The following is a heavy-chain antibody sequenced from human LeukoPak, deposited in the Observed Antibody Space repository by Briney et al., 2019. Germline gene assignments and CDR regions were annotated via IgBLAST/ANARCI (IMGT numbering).Heavy chain of an antibody. CDR2: IYYSGST. CDR3: ARGPATSGGLPSGAFDI. J-gene: IGHJ3*02. Sequence: SETLSLTCTVSGGSISSSSYYWGWIRQPPGKGLEWIGSIYYSGSTYYNPSLKSRVTISVDTSKNQFSLKLSSVTAADTAVYYCARGPATSGGLPSGAFDIWGQGTMVTVSS. D-gene: IGHD2-2*01. CDR1: GGSISSSSYY. V-gene: IGHV4-39*07.